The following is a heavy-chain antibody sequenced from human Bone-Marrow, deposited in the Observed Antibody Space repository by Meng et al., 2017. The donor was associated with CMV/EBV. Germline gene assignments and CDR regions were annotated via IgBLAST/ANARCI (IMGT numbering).Heavy chain of an antibody. V-gene: IGHV1-69*05. Sequence: TFSSYAISWVRQAPGQGLEWMGGIIPIFGTANYAQKFQGRVTITTDESTSTAYMELSSLRSDDTAVYYCARLGCSGGSCYSSGWFDPWGQGTLVTVSS. J-gene: IGHJ5*02. D-gene: IGHD2-15*01. CDR3: ARLGCSGGSCYSSGWFDP. CDR2: IIPIFGTA. CDR1: TFSSYA.